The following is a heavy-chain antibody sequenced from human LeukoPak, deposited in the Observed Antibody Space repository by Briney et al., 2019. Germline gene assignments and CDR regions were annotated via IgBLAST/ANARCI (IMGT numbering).Heavy chain of an antibody. J-gene: IGHJ4*02. CDR3: ARTRITMVRGAPSYYFDY. V-gene: IGHV4-39*07. Sequence: SETLSLTCTVSGGSISSSGYYWGWIRQPPGKGLEWIGSLYYSGSTYYNPSLKRRVTISVDMSKNQFSLKLSSVTAADTAVYYCARTRITMVRGAPSYYFDYWGQGTLVTVSS. CDR2: LYYSGST. CDR1: GGSISSSGYY. D-gene: IGHD3-10*01.